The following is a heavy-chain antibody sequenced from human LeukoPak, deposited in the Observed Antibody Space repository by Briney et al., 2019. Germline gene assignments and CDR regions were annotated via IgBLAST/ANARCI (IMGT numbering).Heavy chain of an antibody. D-gene: IGHD1-20*01. V-gene: IGHV3-30*02. Sequence: GGSLRLSCAASGFTFSSYGMHWVRQAPGKGLEWVAFIRYDGSNKYYADSVKGRFTISRDNSKNTLYLQMNSLRAEDTAVYYCAKDRITGTPGGANYWGRGTLVTVSS. CDR1: GFTFSSYG. J-gene: IGHJ4*02. CDR2: IRYDGSNK. CDR3: AKDRITGTPGGANY.